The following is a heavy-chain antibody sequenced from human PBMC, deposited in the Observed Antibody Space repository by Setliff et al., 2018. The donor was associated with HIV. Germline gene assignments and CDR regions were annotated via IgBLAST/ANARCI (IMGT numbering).Heavy chain of an antibody. CDR1: GYTFISYY. J-gene: IGHJ6*03. D-gene: IGHD6-19*01. CDR3: ARGLAVAGKSYYYYYYMDV. CDR2: INSSGDST. V-gene: IGHV1-46*01. Sequence: ASVKVSCKASGYTFISYYIHWVRQAPGQGLEWMGIINSSGDSTSYAQKFQGRVTMTRDTSTSTAYMELSSLRSEDTAVYYCARGLAVAGKSYYYYYYMDVWGKGTTVTVSS.